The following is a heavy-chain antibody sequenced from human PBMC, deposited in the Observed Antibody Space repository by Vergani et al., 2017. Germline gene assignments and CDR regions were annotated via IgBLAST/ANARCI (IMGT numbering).Heavy chain of an antibody. CDR3: ARDPRNYYDSSGYY. Sequence: DVQLVEHGGGLVKPGGSLRLSCAASGFSFSTYSMNWVRQAPGKGLEWVSCISSSSTYTYYADSVKGRFTISRDNSKNRLYLQMNSLRAEDTAVYYCARDPRNYYDSSGYYWGQGTLVTVSS. CDR1: GFSFSTYS. CDR2: ISSSSTYT. J-gene: IGHJ4*02. V-gene: IGHV3-21*01. D-gene: IGHD3-22*01.